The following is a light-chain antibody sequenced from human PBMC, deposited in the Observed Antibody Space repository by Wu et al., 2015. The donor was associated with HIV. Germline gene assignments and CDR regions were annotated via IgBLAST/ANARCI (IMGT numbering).Light chain of an antibody. CDR3: QQYGVPSWT. J-gene: IGKJ1*01. CDR1: QTVNSNY. CDR2: GAF. Sequence: ENVLTQSPGTLSLSPGERATLSCRASQTVNSNYLAWYQQKPGQAPRLLIYGAFIRATGIPDRFSGGGSGTDFTLTIYRLEPEDFAVYYCQQYGVPSWTFGQGTKVEIK. V-gene: IGKV3-20*01.